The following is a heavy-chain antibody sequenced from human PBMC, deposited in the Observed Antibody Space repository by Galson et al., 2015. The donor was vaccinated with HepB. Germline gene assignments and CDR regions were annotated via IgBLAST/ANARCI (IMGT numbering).Heavy chain of an antibody. CDR3: ARAPVPDYYGSGSLDY. J-gene: IGHJ4*02. CDR2: IIAYNGNT. V-gene: IGHV1-18*04. CDR1: GYTFTSYG. Sequence: SVKVSCKASGYTFTSYGISWVRQAPGQGLEWMGWIIAYNGNTNYAQKLQGRVTMTTDTSTSTAYMELRSLRSDDTAVYYCARAPVPDYYGSGSLDYWGQGTLVTVSS. D-gene: IGHD3-10*01.